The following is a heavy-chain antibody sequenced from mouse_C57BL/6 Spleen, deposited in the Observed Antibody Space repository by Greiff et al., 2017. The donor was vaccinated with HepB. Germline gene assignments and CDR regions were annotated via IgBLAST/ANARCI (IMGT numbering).Heavy chain of an antibody. Sequence: VQLQQPGAELVRPGSSVKLSCKASGYTFTSYWMHWVKQRPIQGLEWIGNIDPSDSETHYNQKFKDKATLTVDKSSSTAYMQLSSLTSEDSAVYYCGRLGSSGYVGDYWGQGTTLTVSS. CDR2: IDPSDSET. D-gene: IGHD3-2*02. CDR3: GRLGSSGYVGDY. J-gene: IGHJ2*01. V-gene: IGHV1-52*01. CDR1: GYTFTSYW.